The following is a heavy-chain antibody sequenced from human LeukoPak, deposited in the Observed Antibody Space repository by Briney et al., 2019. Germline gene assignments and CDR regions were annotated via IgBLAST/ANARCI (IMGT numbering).Heavy chain of an antibody. Sequence: GGSLRLSCAASGFTFSSYGMSWVRQAPGKGLEWVSAISGSGGSTYYADSVKGRLTISRDNSKNTLYLQMNSLRAEDTAVYYCAKDGGLLWFGELPRTFYYMDVWGKGTTVTVSS. CDR3: AKDGGLLWFGELPRTFYYMDV. D-gene: IGHD3-10*01. CDR1: GFTFSSYG. V-gene: IGHV3-23*01. J-gene: IGHJ6*03. CDR2: ISGSGGST.